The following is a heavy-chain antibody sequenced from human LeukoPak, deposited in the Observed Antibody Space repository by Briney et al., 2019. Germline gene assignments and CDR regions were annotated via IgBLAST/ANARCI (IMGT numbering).Heavy chain of an antibody. CDR1: GGSISSGSYY. V-gene: IGHV4-61*02. CDR2: IYTSGST. CDR3: ARDRPPYCSGGSCYSGFWFDP. Sequence: PSQTLSLTCTVSGGSISSGSYYWSWIRQPAGKGLEWIWRIYTSGSTNYNPSLKSRVTISVDTSKNQFSLKLSSVTAADTAVYYCARDRPPYCSGGSCYSGFWFDPWGQGTLVTVSS. D-gene: IGHD2-15*01. J-gene: IGHJ5*02.